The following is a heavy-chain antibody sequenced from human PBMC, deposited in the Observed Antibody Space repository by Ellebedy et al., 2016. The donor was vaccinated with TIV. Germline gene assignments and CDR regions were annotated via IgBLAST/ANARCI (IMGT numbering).Heavy chain of an antibody. D-gene: IGHD3-10*02. CDR3: ARDNHYHVQYFHH. CDR2: IIAIFGTT. V-gene: IGHV1-69*13. CDR1: GGIFRSFA. Sequence: ASVKVSCKASGGIFRSFAISWVRQAPGQGLEWMGGIIAIFGTTNYAQKFQGRLTITADESTSTAYMELSSLRSDDTAVYFCARDNHYHVQYFHHWGQGTLVTVSS. J-gene: IGHJ1*01.